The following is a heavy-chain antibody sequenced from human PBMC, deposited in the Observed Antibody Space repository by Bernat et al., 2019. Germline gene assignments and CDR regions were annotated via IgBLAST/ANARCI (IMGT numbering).Heavy chain of an antibody. D-gene: IGHD2-15*01. CDR1: GFTFSSYW. Sequence: EVQLVESGGGLVQPGGSLRLSCAASGFTFSSYWMHWVRQDPGKGLVWVSRINNDGRITDYADSVKGRFTISRDNAKNMLYLQMNSLRAEDTAVYHCVRDGSSSYGWSKWGQGTLVTVSS. CDR2: INNDGRIT. V-gene: IGHV3-74*01. CDR3: VRDGSSSYGWSK. J-gene: IGHJ4*02.